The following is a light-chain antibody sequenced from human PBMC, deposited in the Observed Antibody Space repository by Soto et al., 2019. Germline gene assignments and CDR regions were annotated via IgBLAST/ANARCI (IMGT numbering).Light chain of an antibody. CDR2: DAS. Sequence: EIVLTQSPATLSLSPGERAALSCRASQSVSSYLAWYQQKPGQAPRLLIYDASKRAPGIPARFIGSGSGTDVTLTSSSREPEDVAVYCCQQRSNWPSTFGGGTKVEI. CDR3: QQRSNWPST. V-gene: IGKV3-11*01. CDR1: QSVSSY. J-gene: IGKJ4*01.